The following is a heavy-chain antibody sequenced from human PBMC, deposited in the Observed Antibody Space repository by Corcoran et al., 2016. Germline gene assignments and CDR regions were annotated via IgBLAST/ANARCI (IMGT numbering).Heavy chain of an antibody. CDR2: ISYDGSNK. V-gene: IGHV3-30*18. D-gene: IGHD3-10*01. Sequence: QVQLVESGGGVVQPGRSLRLSCAASGFTFSSYGMHWVRQAPGKGLEWVAVISYDGSNKYYADSVKGRFTISRDNSKNTLYLQMNSLRAKDTAVYYGAKDPLWFGESLHPKGYFDYWGQGTLVTVSS. J-gene: IGHJ4*02. CDR1: GFTFSSYG. CDR3: AKDPLWFGESLHPKGYFDY.